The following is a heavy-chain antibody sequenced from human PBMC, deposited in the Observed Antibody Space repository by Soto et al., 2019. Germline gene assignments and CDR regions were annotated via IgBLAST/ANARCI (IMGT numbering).Heavy chain of an antibody. V-gene: IGHV4-39*01. CDR3: AGLPPPYDFWSGYYNVRDFDY. CDR2: IYYSGST. Sequence: QLQLQESGPGLVKPSETLSLTCTVSGGSISSSSYYWGWIRQPPGKGLEWIGSIYYSGSTYYNPSLKSRVTISEDTSKNQFPLKLSSVTAADTAVYYCAGLPPPYDFWSGYYNVRDFDYWGQGTLVTGSS. D-gene: IGHD3-3*01. J-gene: IGHJ4*02. CDR1: GGSISSSSYY.